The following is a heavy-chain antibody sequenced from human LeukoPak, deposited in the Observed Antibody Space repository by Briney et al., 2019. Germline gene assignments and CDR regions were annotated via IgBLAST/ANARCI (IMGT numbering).Heavy chain of an antibody. D-gene: IGHD3-22*01. V-gene: IGHV4-31*03. CDR1: GGSISSGGYY. CDR3: ARAPGRYDSSGYGLWFDP. J-gene: IGHJ5*02. CDR2: IYYSGST. Sequence: SETLSLTCTVSGGSISSGGYYWSWIRQHPGKGLEWIVYIYYSGSTYYNPSLKSRVTISVDTSKNQFSLKLSSVTAADTAVYYCARAPGRYDSSGYGLWFDPWGQGTLVTVSS.